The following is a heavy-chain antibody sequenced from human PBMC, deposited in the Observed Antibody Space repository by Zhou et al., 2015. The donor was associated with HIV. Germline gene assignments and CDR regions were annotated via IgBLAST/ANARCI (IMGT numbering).Heavy chain of an antibody. D-gene: IGHD3-22*01. V-gene: IGHV1-69*01. CDR3: ARSLGYYDSSGYSQLWYFDL. Sequence: QVQLVQSGAEVKKPGSSVKVSCKASGGTFSSYAISWVRQAPGQGLEWMGGIIPIFGTANYAQKFQGRVTITADESTSTAYMELSSLRSEDTAVYYCARSLGYYDSSGYSQLWYFDLVGPWPPWSLSP. J-gene: IGHJ2*01. CDR2: IIPIFGTA. CDR1: GGTFSSYA.